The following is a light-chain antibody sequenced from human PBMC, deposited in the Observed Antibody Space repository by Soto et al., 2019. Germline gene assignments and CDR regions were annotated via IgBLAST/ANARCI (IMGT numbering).Light chain of an antibody. CDR2: DIS. J-gene: IGLJ1*01. V-gene: IGLV2-14*01. Sequence: QSALTQPASVSGSPGQSITISCVGSSSDVGTYDYVSWYQHHPGKAPKLIIYDISNRPSGVSNRFSGSKSGNTASLTISGLQAEDEADYYCSSYTTSSSYFFGPGTKLTVL. CDR1: SSDVGTYDY. CDR3: SSYTTSSSYF.